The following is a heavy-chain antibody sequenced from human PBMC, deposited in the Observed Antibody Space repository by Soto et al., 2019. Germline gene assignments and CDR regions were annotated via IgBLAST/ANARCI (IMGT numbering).Heavy chain of an antibody. CDR1: GFTFSSYW. V-gene: IGHV3-7*01. CDR2: IKQDGSEK. CDR3: ARDIVVVVAATMDAFDI. Sequence: HPGGSLRLSCAASGFTFSSYWMSWVRQAPGKGLEWVANIKQDGSEKYYVDSVKGRFTISRDNAKNSLYLQMNSLRAEDTAVYYCARDIVVVVAATMDAFDIWGQGTMVTVSS. J-gene: IGHJ3*02. D-gene: IGHD2-15*01.